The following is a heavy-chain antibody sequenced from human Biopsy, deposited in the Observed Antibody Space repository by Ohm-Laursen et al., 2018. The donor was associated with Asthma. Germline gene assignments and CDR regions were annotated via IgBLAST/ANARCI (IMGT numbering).Heavy chain of an antibody. J-gene: IGHJ3*01. CDR1: GFTLGDYY. V-gene: IGHV3-11*01. Sequence: SLRLSCAASGFTLGDYYISWIRQAPGKGLEWVSYISSSGNTSTIYYADSVKGRVTISRDNAKNSVYLQMNSLRAEDTAVYYCARKVAFDVWGQGTLVIVSS. CDR2: ISSSGNTSTI. CDR3: ARKVAFDV.